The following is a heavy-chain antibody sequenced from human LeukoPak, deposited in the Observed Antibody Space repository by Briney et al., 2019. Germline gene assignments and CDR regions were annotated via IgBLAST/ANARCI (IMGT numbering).Heavy chain of an antibody. V-gene: IGHV1-69*05. J-gene: IGHJ6*03. D-gene: IGHD6-13*01. CDR3: ASVAAAQEGYYYYMDV. Sequence: ASVKVSCKASGGTFSSYAISWVRQAPGQGLEWMGRIIPIFGTANYAQKFLGRVTITTDESTSTAYMELSSLRSEDTAVYYCASVAAAQEGYYYYMDVWGKGTTVTVSS. CDR2: IIPIFGTA. CDR1: GGTFSSYA.